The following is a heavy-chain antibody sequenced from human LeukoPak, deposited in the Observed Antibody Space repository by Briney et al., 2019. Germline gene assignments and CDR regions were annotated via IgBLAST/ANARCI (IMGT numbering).Heavy chain of an antibody. D-gene: IGHD6-6*01. CDR1: GFTFSSYG. CDR3: AKDRSIAARPNYFDY. J-gene: IGHJ4*02. CDR2: IRYDGSNK. Sequence: PGGSLRLSCAASGFTFSSYGMHWVRQAPGKGLEWVPFIRYDGSNKYYADSVKGRFTISRDNSKNTLYLQMNSLRAEDTAVYYCAKDRSIAARPNYFDYWGQGTLVTVSS. V-gene: IGHV3-30*02.